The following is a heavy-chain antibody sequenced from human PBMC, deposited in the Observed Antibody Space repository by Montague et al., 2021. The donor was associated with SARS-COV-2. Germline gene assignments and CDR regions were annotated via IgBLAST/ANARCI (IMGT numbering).Heavy chain of an antibody. CDR2: FYYSGGS. Sequence: SETLSLTCTVSGASISTGSDYWTWIRQRPGRGLEWIGNFYYSGGSTYNPSLKRRVTISADTSKNLFSLTLKSVTASDTAVYYCVRDQGRSNWNYPDYWGQGTLVTVSS. D-gene: IGHD1-20*01. V-gene: IGHV4-61*03. CDR3: VRDQGRSNWNYPDY. J-gene: IGHJ4*02. CDR1: GASISTGSDY.